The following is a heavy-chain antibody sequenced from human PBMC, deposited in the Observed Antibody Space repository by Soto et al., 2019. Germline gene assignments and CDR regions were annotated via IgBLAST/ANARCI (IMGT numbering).Heavy chain of an antibody. Sequence: PGGSLRLSCAASGFSFSSYAMTWVRQAPGKGLEWVSNLSGRGGSTYYADSVKGRFTISRDNSRDTLYLQMNSLRVEDTAVYYCAELRLEILDVFDIWGQGTMVTVSS. CDR1: GFSFSSYA. CDR2: LSGRGGST. D-gene: IGHD1-1*01. CDR3: AELRLEILDVFDI. V-gene: IGHV3-23*01. J-gene: IGHJ3*02.